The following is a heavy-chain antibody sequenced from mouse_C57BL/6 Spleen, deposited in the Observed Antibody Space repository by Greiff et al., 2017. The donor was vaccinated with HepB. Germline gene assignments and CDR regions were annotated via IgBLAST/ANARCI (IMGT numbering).Heavy chain of an antibody. CDR2: ISYDGSN. CDR3: AIGGGSTGFDY. V-gene: IGHV3-6*01. D-gene: IGHD1-1*01. Sequence: EVKLVESGPGLVKPSQSLSLTCSVTGYSITSGYYWNWIRQFPGNKLEWMGYISYDGSNNYNPSLKNRISITRDTSKNQFFLKLNSVTTEDTATYYCAIGGGSTGFDYWGQGTTLTVSS. J-gene: IGHJ2*01. CDR1: GYSITSGYY.